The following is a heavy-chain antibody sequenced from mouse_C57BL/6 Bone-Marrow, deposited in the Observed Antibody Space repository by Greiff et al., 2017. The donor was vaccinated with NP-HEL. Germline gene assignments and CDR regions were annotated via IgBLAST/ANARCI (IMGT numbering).Heavy chain of an antibody. V-gene: IGHV5-16*01. Sequence: EVQRVESEGGLVQPGSSMKLSCTASGFTFSDYYMAWVRQVPDKGLEWVANINYDGSSTYYLDSLKSRFIISRDNAKNSLYLQMSSLKSEDTATYYCAREGGLRRRTYAMDYWGQGTSVTVSS. CDR1: GFTFSDYY. CDR3: AREGGLRRRTYAMDY. CDR2: INYDGSST. J-gene: IGHJ4*01. D-gene: IGHD2-4*01.